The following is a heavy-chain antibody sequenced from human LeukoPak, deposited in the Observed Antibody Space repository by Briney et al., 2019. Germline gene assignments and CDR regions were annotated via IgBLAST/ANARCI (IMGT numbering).Heavy chain of an antibody. Sequence: VASVKVSCKASGYTFTSYDINWVRQATGQGLEWMGWMNPNSGNTGYAQKFQGRVTITRNTSISTAYMELSSLRSEDTAVYYCATLGYCSSTSCPSGYWGQGTLVTVSS. D-gene: IGHD2-2*01. CDR1: GYTFTSYD. CDR2: MNPNSGNT. CDR3: ATLGYCSSTSCPSGY. V-gene: IGHV1-8*01. J-gene: IGHJ4*02.